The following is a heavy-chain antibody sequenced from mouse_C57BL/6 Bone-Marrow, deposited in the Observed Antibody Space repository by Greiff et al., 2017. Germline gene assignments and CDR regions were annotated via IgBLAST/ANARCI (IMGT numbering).Heavy chain of an antibody. D-gene: IGHD1-1*01. J-gene: IGHJ4*01. CDR2: IYPRSGNT. CDR1: GYTFTSYG. V-gene: IGHV1-81*01. CDR3: ARAPYFYVDYYAMDY. Sequence: QVQLQQSGAELARPGASVKLSCKASGYTFTSYGISWVKQRTGQGLEWIGEIYPRSGNTYYNEKFKGKATLTADKSSSTAYMELSSLTSEDSAVYFCARAPYFYVDYYAMDYWGQGTSVTVSS.